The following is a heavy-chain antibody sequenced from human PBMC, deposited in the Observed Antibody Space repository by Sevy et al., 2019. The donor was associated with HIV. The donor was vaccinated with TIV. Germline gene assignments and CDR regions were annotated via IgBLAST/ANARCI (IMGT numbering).Heavy chain of an antibody. Sequence: GGSLRLSCAASGFTFSSYSMNWVRQAPGKGLEWVSSISSSSYIYYADSVKGRFTISRDNAKNSLYLQMNSLRAEDTAVYYCTRDPGVVVPAAMAYYFDYWGQGTLVTVSS. J-gene: IGHJ4*02. CDR2: ISSSSYI. D-gene: IGHD2-2*01. V-gene: IGHV3-21*01. CDR3: TRDPGVVVPAAMAYYFDY. CDR1: GFTFSSYS.